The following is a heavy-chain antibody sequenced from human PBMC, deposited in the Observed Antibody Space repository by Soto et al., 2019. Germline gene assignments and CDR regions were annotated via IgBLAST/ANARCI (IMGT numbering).Heavy chain of an antibody. J-gene: IGHJ4*02. CDR2: VSYDGST. D-gene: IGHD3-10*01. CDR3: ASHRTYYPFDF. V-gene: IGHV4-39*01. Sequence: QLQVQESGPGLVKPSETLSLTCTVSGGSISSRDYYWGWIRLPPGKGLEWIASVSYDGSTYYSPSLNSRVTMSAGTSKILFSLRLNSVTAADPALYYCASHRTYYPFDFCGQGTLVTVSS. CDR1: GGSISSRDYY.